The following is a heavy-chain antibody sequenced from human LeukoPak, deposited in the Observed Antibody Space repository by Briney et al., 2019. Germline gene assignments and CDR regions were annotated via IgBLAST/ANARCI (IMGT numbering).Heavy chain of an antibody. CDR2: IYSSDNT. CDR1: GFTVSGNY. V-gene: IGHV3-66*02. Sequence: GGSLRLSCAASGFTVSGNYMSWVRQAPGKGLEWVSVIYSSDNTYYIDSVKGRFTISRDNSKNTLYLQMNSLRAEDTAVYYCAGRRVLDASFDYWGQGTPVTVSS. J-gene: IGHJ4*02. D-gene: IGHD3-16*01. CDR3: AGRRVLDASFDY.